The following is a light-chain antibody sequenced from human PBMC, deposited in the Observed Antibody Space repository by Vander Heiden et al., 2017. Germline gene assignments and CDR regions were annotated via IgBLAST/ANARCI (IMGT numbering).Light chain of an antibody. V-gene: IGKV1-8*01. CDR1: QGISNY. Sequence: IRIPQSPSSLSASTGDRVTITCRASQGISNYLDWYQQKPGKAPKLLIYAASTLESGVPSRFSGSGSGTDFTLTISCLQSEDFATYYCQQYDSYPYTFGQGTKLEIK. CDR3: QQYDSYPYT. J-gene: IGKJ2*01. CDR2: AAS.